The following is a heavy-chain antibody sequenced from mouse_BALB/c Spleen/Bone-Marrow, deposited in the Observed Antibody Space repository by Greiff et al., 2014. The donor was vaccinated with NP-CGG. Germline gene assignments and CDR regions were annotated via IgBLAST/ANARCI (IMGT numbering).Heavy chain of an antibody. Sequence: EVQLQQSGAELVKPGASVKLSCTASGFNIKDTYMHWVKQRPEQGLEWIGRIDPANGNTKYDPKFQGKATITADTSSNTAYLQLSSLTSEDTAVYYCARSEGYGNYLAWFAYWGQGTLVTVSA. CDR3: ARSEGYGNYLAWFAY. D-gene: IGHD2-10*02. V-gene: IGHV14-3*02. J-gene: IGHJ3*01. CDR2: IDPANGNT. CDR1: GFNIKDTY.